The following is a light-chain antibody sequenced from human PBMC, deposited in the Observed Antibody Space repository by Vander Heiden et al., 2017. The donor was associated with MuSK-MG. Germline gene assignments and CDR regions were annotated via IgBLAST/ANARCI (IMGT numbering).Light chain of an antibody. J-gene: IGLJ3*02. CDR3: QSFDTNLRGSV. Sequence: QSVLSQPPSVTGAPGQRVTISRTRSSSNIGANFDVHSYQHIPGTDPNVLIYSNNNRPSGVPDRFSGSKSGASASLAITGLQAEDEGDYYCQSFDTNLRGSVFGGGTKVAIL. V-gene: IGLV1-40*01. CDR1: SSNIGANFD. CDR2: SNN.